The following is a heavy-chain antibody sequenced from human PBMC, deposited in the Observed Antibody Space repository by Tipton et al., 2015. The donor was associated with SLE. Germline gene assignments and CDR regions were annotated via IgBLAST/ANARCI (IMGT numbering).Heavy chain of an antibody. Sequence: QSGPEVKKPGASVKVSCRASGYTFTTYDINWVRQATGQGLEWMGWMNPNTGYTGCAQKFQGRVTMTRNTSTNTAYMDLRSLRSEDTAIYYCARGSMIGTFAFGTDVWGQGTTVTVSS. V-gene: IGHV1-8*01. CDR3: ARGSMIGTFAFGTDV. CDR1: GYTFTTYD. J-gene: IGHJ6*02. D-gene: IGHD3-22*01. CDR2: MNPNTGYT.